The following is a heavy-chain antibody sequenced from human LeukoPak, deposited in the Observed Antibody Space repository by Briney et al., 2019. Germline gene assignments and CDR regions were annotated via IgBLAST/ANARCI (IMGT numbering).Heavy chain of an antibody. V-gene: IGHV3-11*01. Sequence: GGSLRLSCAASGFTFNDYYMSWIRQAPGKGLEWLSYINIGGTNTHYADSVTGRFTISRDNAKKSLYLEMNNLRAEDTAVYYCATDGAGFDTWGQRVLVTVSS. CDR3: ATDGAGFDT. CDR1: GFTFNDYY. J-gene: IGHJ5*02. CDR2: INIGGTNT.